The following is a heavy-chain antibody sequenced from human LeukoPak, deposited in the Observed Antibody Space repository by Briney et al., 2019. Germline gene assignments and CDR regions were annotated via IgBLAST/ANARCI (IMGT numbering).Heavy chain of an antibody. Sequence: GASVKVSCKASGYTFTSYGISWVRQAPGQGLEWMGWISAYTGNRNYAQKLQDRVTMTTDTSTSTAYMELRSLRSDDTAVYYCARDRYSYGPDAFDIWGQGTMVTVSS. D-gene: IGHD5-18*01. CDR3: ARDRYSYGPDAFDI. V-gene: IGHV1-18*01. CDR1: GYTFTSYG. J-gene: IGHJ3*02. CDR2: ISAYTGNR.